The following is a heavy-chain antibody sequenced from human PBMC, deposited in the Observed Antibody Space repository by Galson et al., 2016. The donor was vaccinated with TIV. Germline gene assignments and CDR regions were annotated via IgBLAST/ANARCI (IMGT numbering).Heavy chain of an antibody. CDR2: IDPLGGGT. J-gene: IGHJ4*02. CDR1: GYTLSHYY. V-gene: IGHV1-46*01. D-gene: IGHD2-15*01. Sequence: SVKVSCKASGYTLSHYYMHWVRQAPGQGLEWVGVIDPLGGGTTYAPQIQGRVTMTRDTSTSTVYMELTSLKSDDTAIFYCATFSGARGPFDYWGQGTLVAVSS. CDR3: ATFSGARGPFDY.